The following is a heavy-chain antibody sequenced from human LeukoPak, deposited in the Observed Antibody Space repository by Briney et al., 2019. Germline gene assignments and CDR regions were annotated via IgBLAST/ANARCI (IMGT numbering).Heavy chain of an antibody. Sequence: PGGSLILSCAASGFTGSSNYMSWVRQAPGEGLEWVSVIYSGSSTYYADSVKGRFTISRDNSKNTLYLQMNSLRAADTAVYYRASIKGSSGPFDYWGQGNLVTVSS. CDR2: IYSGSST. CDR3: ASIKGSSGPFDY. CDR1: GFTGSSNY. J-gene: IGHJ4*02. V-gene: IGHV3-53*01. D-gene: IGHD3-22*01.